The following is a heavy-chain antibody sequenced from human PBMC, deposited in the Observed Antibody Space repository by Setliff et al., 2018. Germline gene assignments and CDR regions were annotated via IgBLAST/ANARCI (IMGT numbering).Heavy chain of an antibody. J-gene: IGHJ4*02. Sequence: GASVKVSCKASGYTFGAHYIHWVRQAPGQGFEWMGWINPNSGDTNYAQNFQGRVTMTTDTSANTAYLELRSLRYDDTAVYFCARAPRLEWILPTFDYWGQGTPVTVSS. D-gene: IGHD3-3*01. CDR3: ARAPRLEWILPTFDY. CDR1: GYTFGAHY. V-gene: IGHV1-2*02. CDR2: INPNSGDT.